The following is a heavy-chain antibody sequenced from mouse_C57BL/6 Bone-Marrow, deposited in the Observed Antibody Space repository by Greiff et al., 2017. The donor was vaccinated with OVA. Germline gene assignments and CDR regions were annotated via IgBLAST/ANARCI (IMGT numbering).Heavy chain of an antibody. CDR1: GFTFSSYG. Sequence: EVQLKQSGGDLVKPGGSLKLSCAASGFTFSSYGMSWVRQTPDKRLEWVATISSGGSYTYYPDSVKGRYTISRDNAKNTLYLQMSSLKSEDTAMYYCARHALYTHAMDYWGQGTSVTVSS. V-gene: IGHV5-6*01. CDR3: ARHALYTHAMDY. CDR2: ISSGGSYT. J-gene: IGHJ4*01. D-gene: IGHD2-1*01.